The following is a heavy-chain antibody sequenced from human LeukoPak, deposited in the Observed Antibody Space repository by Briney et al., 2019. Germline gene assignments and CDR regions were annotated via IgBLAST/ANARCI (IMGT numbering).Heavy chain of an antibody. CDR3: AKYNYGAFDI. CDR1: GFTFSSYN. V-gene: IGHV3-23*01. D-gene: IGHD5-24*01. J-gene: IGHJ3*02. Sequence: TGGSLRLSCAASGFTFSSYNMNWVRQAPGKGLEWVSGISGSGGSTYYADSVKGRFIISRDNSKNTLYLQMNSLRAEDTAVYYCAKYNYGAFDIWGQGTMVTVSS. CDR2: ISGSGGST.